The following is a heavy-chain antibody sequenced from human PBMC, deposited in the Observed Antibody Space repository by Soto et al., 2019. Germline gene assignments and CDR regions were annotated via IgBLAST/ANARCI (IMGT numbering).Heavy chain of an antibody. D-gene: IGHD3-10*01. V-gene: IGHV3-30*03. CDR3: VGGQYYFDY. Sequence: QVQLVESGGGVVQPGRSLRLSCAASGFPFTTYGMHWVREGPGKGLEWVAVISYDGSNKSYADSVKGRFTISRDNSKNTLYLQMNSLRPEDTALYYCVGGQYYFDYRGQGTLVTVSS. J-gene: IGHJ4*02. CDR2: ISYDGSNK. CDR1: GFPFTTYG.